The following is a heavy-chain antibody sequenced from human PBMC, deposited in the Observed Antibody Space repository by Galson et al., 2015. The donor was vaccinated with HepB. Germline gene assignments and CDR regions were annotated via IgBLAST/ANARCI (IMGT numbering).Heavy chain of an antibody. CDR2: ISAYNGNT. D-gene: IGHD3-22*01. J-gene: IGHJ2*01. CDR3: ARDRPSPEYYDSSGYYSSYCYFDL. Sequence: SVKVSCKASGYTFTSYGIIWVRQAPGQGLEGMGWISAYNGNTNYAQKLQGRVTMTTDTSTSTAYMELRSLRSDDTAVYYCARDRPSPEYYDSSGYYSSYCYFDLWGRGTLVTVSS. V-gene: IGHV1-18*01. CDR1: GYTFTSYG.